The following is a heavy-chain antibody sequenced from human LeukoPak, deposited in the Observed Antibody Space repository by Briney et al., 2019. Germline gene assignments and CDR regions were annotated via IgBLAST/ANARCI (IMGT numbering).Heavy chain of an antibody. V-gene: IGHV4-34*01. CDR2: INHSGST. D-gene: IGHD6-19*01. Sequence: SETLSLTCAVYGGSFSGYYWSWIRQPPGKGLEWIGEINHSGSTNYNPSLKSRVTISVDTSKNQFSLKLSSVTAADTAVYYCARGFEGGGWNWFDPWGQGTLVTVSS. CDR1: GGSFSGYY. CDR3: ARGFEGGGWNWFDP. J-gene: IGHJ5*02.